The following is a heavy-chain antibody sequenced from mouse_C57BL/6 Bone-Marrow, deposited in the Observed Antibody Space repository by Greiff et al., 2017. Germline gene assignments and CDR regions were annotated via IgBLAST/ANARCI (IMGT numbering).Heavy chain of an antibody. D-gene: IGHD1-1*01. CDR3: ARLELHAMDY. V-gene: IGHV1-81*01. J-gene: IGHJ4*01. CDR1: GYTFTSYG. Sequence: VQLQQSGAELARPGASVKLSCKASGYTFTSYGISWVKQRTGQGLEWIGEISPRSGNTYYTEKFKGKATLTADKSSSTAYMELRSLTSEDSAVYFCARLELHAMDYWGQGTSVTVSS. CDR2: ISPRSGNT.